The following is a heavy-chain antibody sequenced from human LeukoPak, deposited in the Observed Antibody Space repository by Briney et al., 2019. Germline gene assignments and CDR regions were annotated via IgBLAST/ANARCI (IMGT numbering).Heavy chain of an antibody. V-gene: IGHV3-66*01. CDR1: AFSVTSNY. J-gene: IGHJ3*01. D-gene: IGHD3-16*01. CDR3: VKTMVTFGRLIRSDAFDV. Sequence: GGSLRLSCATSAFSVTSNYMSWVRQAPGKGLQWVSVFYKDGSTYHADSVKGRFTISRDNSRNTLYLQMSSLRPEDTALYHCVKTMVTFGRLIRSDAFDVWGQGTKVTVSS. CDR2: FYKDGST.